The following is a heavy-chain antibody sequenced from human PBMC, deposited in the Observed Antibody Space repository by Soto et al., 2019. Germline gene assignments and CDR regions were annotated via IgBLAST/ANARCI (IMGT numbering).Heavy chain of an antibody. D-gene: IGHD3-16*01. V-gene: IGHV1-3*01. J-gene: IGHJ4*02. CDR3: ASNYRGLSEFCD. CDR2: INAGNGNT. CDR1: GYTFTSYA. Sequence: ASVKVSCKASGYTFTSYAMHWVRQAPGQRLEWMGWINAGNGNTKYSQKFQGRVTITRDTSASTAYMELSSLRSEDTAVYYWASNYRGLSEFCDWGKGTLVPVSS.